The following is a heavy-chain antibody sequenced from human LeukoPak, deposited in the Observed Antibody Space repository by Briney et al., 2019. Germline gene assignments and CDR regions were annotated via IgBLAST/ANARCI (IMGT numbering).Heavy chain of an antibody. Sequence: PGGSLRLSCAASGFTFSSYSVNWVRQAPGKRLEWVSCISSSSSYIHYADSVKGRFTISRDNAKNSLYLQMNSLRAEDTAVYYCARDRHYSDSSGYWTSSYYYMDVWGKGTTVTVSS. D-gene: IGHD3-22*01. V-gene: IGHV3-21*01. J-gene: IGHJ6*03. CDR3: ARDRHYSDSSGYWTSSYYYMDV. CDR2: ISSSSSYI. CDR1: GFTFSSYS.